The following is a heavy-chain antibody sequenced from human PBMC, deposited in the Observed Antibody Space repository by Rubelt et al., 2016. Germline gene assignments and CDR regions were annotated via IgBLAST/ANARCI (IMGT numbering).Heavy chain of an antibody. V-gene: IGHV2-70*01. Sequence: QVTLRESGPALVRPTQTLTLTCTFSGFSLSTSGMCVSWIRQPPGQALEWLALIDWDDDKYYSTSLRTRLTISKDTSKNQVVRTMTDMDPVDTATYYCARTQTETEPDYWGQGTLVTVSS. CDR3: ARTQTETEPDY. CDR1: GFSLSTSGMC. D-gene: IGHD1-1*01. J-gene: IGHJ4*02. CDR2: IDWDDDK.